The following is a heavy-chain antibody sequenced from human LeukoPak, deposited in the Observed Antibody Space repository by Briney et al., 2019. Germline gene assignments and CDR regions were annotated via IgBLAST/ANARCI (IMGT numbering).Heavy chain of an antibody. CDR1: GFTLSSFE. CDR3: AREPSGYCSSTSCYHWFDP. V-gene: IGHV3-48*03. J-gene: IGHJ5*02. CDR2: ISYSGSTI. Sequence: PGGSLRLSCAASGFTLSSFEMNWVRQAPGKGLEWVSYISYSGSTIYYADSVKGRFTISRDNAKNSLYLQMNSLRAEDTAVYYCAREPSGYCSSTSCYHWFDPWGQGTLVTVSS. D-gene: IGHD2-2*03.